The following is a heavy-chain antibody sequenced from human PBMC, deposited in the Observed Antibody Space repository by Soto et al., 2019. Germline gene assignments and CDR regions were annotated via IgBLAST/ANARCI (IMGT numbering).Heavy chain of an antibody. V-gene: IGHV4-30-2*01. CDR2: IYHSGST. D-gene: IGHD3-3*01. Sequence: SETLSLTCAVSGGSISSGGYSWSWIRQPPGKGLEWIGYIYHSGSTYYNPSLKSRVTISVDRSKNQFSLKLSSVTAADTAVYYCARGRFLEWLSFNWFDPWGQGTLVTVSS. J-gene: IGHJ5*02. CDR1: GGSISSGGYS. CDR3: ARGRFLEWLSFNWFDP.